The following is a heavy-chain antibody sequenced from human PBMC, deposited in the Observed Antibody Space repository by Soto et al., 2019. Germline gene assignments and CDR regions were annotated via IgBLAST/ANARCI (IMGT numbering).Heavy chain of an antibody. Sequence: TSETLSLTCTVSGGSIRSGGYYWTWIRQHPGKGLEWIGYIYYTGSTYYNPSLKSRVTISVDTSKNQFSLKLSSVTAADTAVYYCARASLGYCSSTSCRSNWFDPWGQGTLVTVSS. CDR1: GGSIRSGGYY. CDR3: ARASLGYCSSTSCRSNWFDP. V-gene: IGHV4-31*03. CDR2: IYYTGST. J-gene: IGHJ5*02. D-gene: IGHD2-2*01.